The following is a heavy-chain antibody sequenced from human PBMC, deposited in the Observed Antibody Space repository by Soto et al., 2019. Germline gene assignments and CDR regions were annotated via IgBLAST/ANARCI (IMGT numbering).Heavy chain of an antibody. CDR2: IIPIFGTA. V-gene: IGHV1-69*13. J-gene: IGHJ6*02. CDR3: ARVYDPISCKPASKSSRDYYYYYGMDV. D-gene: IGHD3-22*01. CDR1: GGTFSSYA. Sequence: ASVKVSCKASGGTFSSYAISWVRQAPGQGLEWMGGIIPIFGTANYAQKFKGRVTITADESTSTAYMELSSLRSEDTVVYYFARVYDPISCKPASKSSRDYYYYYGMDVWGQGTTVTVSS.